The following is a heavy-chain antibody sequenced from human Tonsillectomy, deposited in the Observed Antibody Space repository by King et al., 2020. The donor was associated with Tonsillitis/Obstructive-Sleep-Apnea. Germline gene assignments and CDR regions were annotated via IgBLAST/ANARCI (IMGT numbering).Heavy chain of an antibody. CDR2: ISAYNGNT. J-gene: IGHJ4*02. V-gene: IGHV1-18*01. Sequence: QLVQSGAEVKKPGASVKVSCKASGYIFTSYGISWVRQAPGQGLEWMGWISAYNGNTNYVQMFQGRLTMTTDTSTGTAYMELRSLRSDDTAVYYCARDPGLSSSSVLFDYWGQGTLVTVSS. CDR3: ARDPGLSSSSVLFDY. CDR1: GYIFTSYG. D-gene: IGHD6-6*01.